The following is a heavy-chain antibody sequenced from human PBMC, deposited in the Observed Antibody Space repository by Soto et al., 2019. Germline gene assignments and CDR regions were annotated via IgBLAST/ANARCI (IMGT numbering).Heavy chain of an antibody. CDR3: AKDQSRLWFGESFWGSWFDP. V-gene: IGHV3-23*01. D-gene: IGHD3-10*01. J-gene: IGHJ5*02. Sequence: EVQLLESGGGLVQPGGSLRLSCAASGFTFSSYAMSWVRQAPGKGLEWVSAISGSGGSTYYADSVKGRFTISRDNSKNTLYLQMNSLRAEDTAVYYCAKDQSRLWFGESFWGSWFDPWGQGTLVTVSS. CDR1: GFTFSSYA. CDR2: ISGSGGST.